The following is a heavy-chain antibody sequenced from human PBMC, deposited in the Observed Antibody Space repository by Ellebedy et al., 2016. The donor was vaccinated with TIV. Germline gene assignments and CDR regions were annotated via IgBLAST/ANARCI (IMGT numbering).Heavy chain of an antibody. CDR2: IHNDGSAI. Sequence: GGSLRLSXAASGFTFSNYWMHWVRQAPGKGLVWVSRIHNDGSAIDYADAVKGRFTISRDNAKNTVYLQMNSLRADDTAVYYCAKGNRVGDIRTEYFQHWGQGTLVTVSS. CDR3: AKGNRVGDIRTEYFQH. CDR1: GFTFSNYW. D-gene: IGHD3-10*01. V-gene: IGHV3-74*01. J-gene: IGHJ1*01.